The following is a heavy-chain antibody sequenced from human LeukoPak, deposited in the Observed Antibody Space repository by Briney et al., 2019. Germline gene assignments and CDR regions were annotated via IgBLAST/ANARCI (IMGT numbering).Heavy chain of an antibody. CDR1: GYTFTGYY. V-gene: IGHV1-2*02. J-gene: IGHJ4*02. Sequence: ASVKVSCKASGYTFTGYYMHWVRQAPGQGLEWMGWINVNRGGTNYAQKFRDRVTMTRDTSISTAYMELSRLRSDETAVYFCTRIFCNSTSCYHFDHWGQGTLVTVSS. D-gene: IGHD2-2*01. CDR2: INVNRGGT. CDR3: TRIFCNSTSCYHFDH.